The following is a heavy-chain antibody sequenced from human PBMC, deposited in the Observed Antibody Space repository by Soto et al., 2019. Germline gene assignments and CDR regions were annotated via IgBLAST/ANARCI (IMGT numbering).Heavy chain of an antibody. J-gene: IGHJ5*02. D-gene: IGHD6-19*01. V-gene: IGHV4-31*03. CDR2: FYSSGSI. CDR1: GYSITAGGYY. Sequence: SETLSLTCFVSGYSITAGGYYWSWIRHHPGKGLEWIGSFYSSGSIIYNPSLRSRVSISGDTSSNQFSMSLTSVTAADTVRYYCARMYSSGSGWFHPWGQGTLVTVSS. CDR3: ARMYSSGSGWFHP.